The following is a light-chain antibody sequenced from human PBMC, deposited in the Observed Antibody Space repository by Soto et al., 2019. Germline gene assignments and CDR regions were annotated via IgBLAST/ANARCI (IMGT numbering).Light chain of an antibody. CDR3: QQDNNWPPT. J-gene: IGKJ1*01. CDR1: QSVSTN. Sequence: EIAMTQSPATLSVSPGERATLSCRASQSVSTNLAWYQQKPGQVPRLLIYGASTRATDIPARFSGSGSGTELTLTIRSLQSEDFALYYCQQDNNWPPTFGQGTKVE. V-gene: IGKV3-15*01. CDR2: GAS.